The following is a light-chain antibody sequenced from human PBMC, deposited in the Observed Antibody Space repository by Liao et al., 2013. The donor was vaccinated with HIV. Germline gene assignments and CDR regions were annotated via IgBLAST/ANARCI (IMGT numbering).Light chain of an antibody. CDR3: QVWDNDSDQYV. J-gene: IGLJ1*01. V-gene: IGLV3-21*01. CDR1: NIGSKS. CDR2: YDS. Sequence: SYVLTQPPSVSVAPGKTARITCGGNNIGSKSVHWYQQKPGQAPVLVIYYDSDRPSGIPERFSGSNSGITATLTISRVEAGDEADYYCQVWDNDSDQYVFGGGT.